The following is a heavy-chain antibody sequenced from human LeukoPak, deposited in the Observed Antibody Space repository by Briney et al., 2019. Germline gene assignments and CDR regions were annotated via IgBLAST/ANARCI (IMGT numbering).Heavy chain of an antibody. J-gene: IGHJ3*02. CDR3: ASCVSPNSYAFDI. D-gene: IGHD2-21*01. Sequence: PGRSLRLYCAASGFTFDDYAMHWVRQGPGQGLEWVSGISWNRGSLGYAVSVKGRFTISRDNAKNSMYLQMNSLRAEDTAVYYCASCVSPNSYAFDIWGQGTMVTVSS. CDR1: GFTFDDYA. V-gene: IGHV3-9*01. CDR2: ISWNRGSL.